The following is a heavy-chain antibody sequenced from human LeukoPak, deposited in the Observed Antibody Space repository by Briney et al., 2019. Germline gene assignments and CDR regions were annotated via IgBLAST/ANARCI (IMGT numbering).Heavy chain of an antibody. CDR3: VRQPYSSGAYYFDY. D-gene: IGHD3-22*01. Sequence: SETLSLTCIVSGGSLSGYYWSWIRQPPGKGLEWIGYIFYTGSSKYNHSLKSRVTMSVDTSKNQFSLNLSSVTAADTAVYYCVRQPYSSGAYYFDYWGQGTLVTVSS. CDR2: IFYTGSS. CDR1: GGSLSGYY. J-gene: IGHJ4*02. V-gene: IGHV4-59*08.